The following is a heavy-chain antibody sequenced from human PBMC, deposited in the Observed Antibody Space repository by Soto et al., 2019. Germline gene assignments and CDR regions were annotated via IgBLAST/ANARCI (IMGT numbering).Heavy chain of an antibody. Sequence: QVQLVDSGGGVVQPGRSLRLYCAASGFTFTTYGMHWVRRAPGKGLEWVAVISYDGSHAYYADSVKGRFTISRDNSKNTLYLQINSLRAEDTAVYYCAKERTYSVASGFDYWGRGTLVTVSS. J-gene: IGHJ4*02. CDR3: AKERTYSVASGFDY. D-gene: IGHD1-26*01. CDR2: ISYDGSHA. CDR1: GFTFTTYG. V-gene: IGHV3-30*18.